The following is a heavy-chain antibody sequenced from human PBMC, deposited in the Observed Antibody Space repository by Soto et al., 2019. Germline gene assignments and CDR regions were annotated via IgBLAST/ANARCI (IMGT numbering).Heavy chain of an antibody. J-gene: IGHJ4*02. CDR2: ISTYNGNT. CDR3: ARELRGYCRSGRCSDFDS. Sequence: QVQLVQSGAEVKKPGASVKVSCKASGYTFDTYGISWVRQAPGQGLEWMGWISTYNGNTNYAQKVQGRVTMTTDTSTNTAYMELRSLRSDDTAVYYCARELRGYCRSGRCSDFDSWGQGTLVTVSS. D-gene: IGHD2-15*01. CDR1: GYTFDTYG. V-gene: IGHV1-18*01.